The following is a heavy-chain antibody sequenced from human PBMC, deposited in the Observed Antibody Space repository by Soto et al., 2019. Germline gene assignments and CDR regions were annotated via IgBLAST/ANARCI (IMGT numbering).Heavy chain of an antibody. V-gene: IGHV3-7*01. D-gene: IGHD3-10*01. CDR3: ARETYYGSGGHYYYGMDV. CDR2: IKQDGSEK. Sequence: GGSLRLSCAASGFTFSSYWMSWVRQSPGKGLEWVANIKQDGSEKYYVDSVKGRFTISRDNAKNSLYLQMNSLRAEDTAVYYCARETYYGSGGHYYYGMDVWGQGTTVTVS. J-gene: IGHJ6*02. CDR1: GFTFSSYW.